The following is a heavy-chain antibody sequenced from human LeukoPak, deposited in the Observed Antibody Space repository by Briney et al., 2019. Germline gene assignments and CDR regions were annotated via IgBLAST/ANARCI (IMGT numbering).Heavy chain of an antibody. CDR3: ARRVVESAATTERNWFDP. D-gene: IGHD4-11*01. CDR2: ICYSGST. V-gene: IGHV4-59*08. Sequence: SETLSLTCTVSGGSISSYCWSWIRQPPGKGLEWIGSICYSGSTNYNPSLKSRVTVSLDTSKNQFSLKLNSVAATDTALYSCARRVVESAATTERNWFDPWGQGTLVTVSS. J-gene: IGHJ5*02. CDR1: GGSISSYC.